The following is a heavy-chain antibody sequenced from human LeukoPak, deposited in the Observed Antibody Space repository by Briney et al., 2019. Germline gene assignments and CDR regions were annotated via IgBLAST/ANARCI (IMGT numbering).Heavy chain of an antibody. D-gene: IGHD1-26*01. CDR3: ARGARGSYFSYYYYMDV. CDR2: INPNSGGT. J-gene: IGHJ6*03. CDR1: GYTFTGYY. Sequence: ASVEVSCKTSGYTFTGYYMHWVRQAPGQGLEWMGWINPNSGGTNYAQKFQGRVTMTRDTSISTAYMELSRLRSDDTAVYYCARGARGSYFSYYYYMDVWGKGTTVTVSS. V-gene: IGHV1-2*02.